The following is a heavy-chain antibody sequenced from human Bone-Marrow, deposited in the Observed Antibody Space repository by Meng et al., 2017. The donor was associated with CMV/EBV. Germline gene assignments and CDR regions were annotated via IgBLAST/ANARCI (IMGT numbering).Heavy chain of an antibody. D-gene: IGHD3-9*01. Sequence: SETLSLTCTVSGGSISSGDYYWSWIRQPPGKGLEWIGYIYYSGSTYYNPSLKSRVTISVDTSKNQFSLKLSSVTAADTAVYYCARSQYFDWLLPPPYYYYGMDVWGQGTTVTVSS. CDR1: GGSISSGDYY. CDR2: IYYSGST. V-gene: IGHV4-30-4*02. CDR3: ARSQYFDWLLPPPYYYYGMDV. J-gene: IGHJ6*02.